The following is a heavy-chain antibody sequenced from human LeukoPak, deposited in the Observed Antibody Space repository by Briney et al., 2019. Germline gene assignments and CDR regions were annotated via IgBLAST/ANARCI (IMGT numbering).Heavy chain of an antibody. J-gene: IGHJ4*02. CDR2: ISCNGGST. Sequence: GGSLRLSCAASGFTFSSYAMHWVRQAPGKGLEYVSAISCNGGSTYYANSVKGRFTISRDNSKNTLYLQMGSLRAEDMAVYYCARTYYDFWGGYKGLYYFDYWGQGTLVTVSP. CDR1: GFTFSSYA. V-gene: IGHV3-64*01. CDR3: ARTYYDFWGGYKGLYYFDY. D-gene: IGHD3-3*01.